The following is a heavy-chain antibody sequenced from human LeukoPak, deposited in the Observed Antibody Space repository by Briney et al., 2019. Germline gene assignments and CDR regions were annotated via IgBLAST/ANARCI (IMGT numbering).Heavy chain of an antibody. D-gene: IGHD5-12*01. V-gene: IGHV4-59*08. Sequence: SETLSLTCTVSGGSISNYYWSWIRQPPGKGLEWIAYIYETGHTGYNPSLKTRVTISLDTSKNQFSLKLNSVTAADTAVYYCARHDLRGGFDSWGQGTLVAVSS. J-gene: IGHJ4*02. CDR1: GGSISNYY. CDR2: IYETGHT. CDR3: ARHDLRGGFDS.